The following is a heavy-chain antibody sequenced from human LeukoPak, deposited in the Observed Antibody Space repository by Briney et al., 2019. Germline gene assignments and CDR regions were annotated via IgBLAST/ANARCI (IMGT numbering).Heavy chain of an antibody. Sequence: PGESLKSSCKGSGYSFTSYWIGWVRHMPGKGLEWMGIIYTSDSDTRYSPSFQGQVTISAAKSISTAYLQWSSLKASDTALYYCARHRFNRFDPWGQGTLVTVSS. V-gene: IGHV5-51*01. CDR3: ARHRFNRFDP. CDR2: IYTSDSDT. CDR1: GYSFTSYW. J-gene: IGHJ5*02.